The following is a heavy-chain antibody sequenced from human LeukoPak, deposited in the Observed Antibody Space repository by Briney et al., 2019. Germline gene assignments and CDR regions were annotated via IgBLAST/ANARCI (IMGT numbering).Heavy chain of an antibody. Sequence: SETLSLTCTVFGGSISSSSYYWGWIRQPPGKGLEWIGSIYYSGSTYYNPSLKSRVTISVDTSKNQFSLKLSSVTAADTAVYYCARADTAISWGQGTLVTVSS. CDR1: GGSISSSSYY. CDR3: ARADTAIS. V-gene: IGHV4-39*07. CDR2: IYYSGST. J-gene: IGHJ4*02. D-gene: IGHD5-18*01.